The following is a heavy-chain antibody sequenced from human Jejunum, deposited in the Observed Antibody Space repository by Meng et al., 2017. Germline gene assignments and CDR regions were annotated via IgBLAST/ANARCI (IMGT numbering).Heavy chain of an antibody. CDR3: ARPLGYNGVNLGFFQH. Sequence: QVQLHPWGAGQLKPSENLSLTCAVYGASIGGYFWSWIRQTPGKEPEWIGEVNRKGTTNYNPSLEGRVSISVDTSKNQFSLTLNSVTAADTAVYYCARPLGYNGVNLGFFQHWGQGTLVTVSS. CDR1: GASIGGYF. J-gene: IGHJ1*01. V-gene: IGHV4-34*01. CDR2: VNRKGTT. D-gene: IGHD5-12*01.